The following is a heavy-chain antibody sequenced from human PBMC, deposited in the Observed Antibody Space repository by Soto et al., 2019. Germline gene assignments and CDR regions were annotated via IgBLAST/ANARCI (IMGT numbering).Heavy chain of an antibody. V-gene: IGHV3-48*02. CDR1: GFTFSSYS. CDR3: AREDSPNYDFWSGYFNWFDP. J-gene: IGHJ5*02. CDR2: ISSSSTI. Sequence: PGGSLRLSCAASGFTFSSYSMNWVRQAPGKGLEWVSYISSSSTIYYADSVKGRFTISRDNAKNSLYLQMNSLRDEDTAVYYCAREDSPNYDFWSGYFNWFDPWGQGTLVTV. D-gene: IGHD3-3*01.